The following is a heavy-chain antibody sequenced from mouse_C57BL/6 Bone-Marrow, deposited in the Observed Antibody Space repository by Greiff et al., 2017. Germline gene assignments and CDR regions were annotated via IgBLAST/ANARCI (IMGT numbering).Heavy chain of an antibody. CDR2: INPGSGGT. V-gene: IGHV1-54*01. Sequence: QVQLQQSGAELVRPGTSVKVSCKASGYAFTNYLIEWVKQRPGQGLEWIGVINPGSGGTNYNEKVKGKATLTADKSSSTASMQLSSLPSEDSAVYFCARRWAYWGQGTLVTVSA. D-gene: IGHD1-1*02. J-gene: IGHJ3*01. CDR3: ARRWAY. CDR1: GYAFTNYL.